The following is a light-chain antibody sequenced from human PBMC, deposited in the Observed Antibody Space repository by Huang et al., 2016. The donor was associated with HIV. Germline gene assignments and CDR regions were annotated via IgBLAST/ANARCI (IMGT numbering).Light chain of an antibody. CDR1: QNVGTW. CDR2: EAS. J-gene: IGKJ1*01. CDR3: QQYNSYPWT. V-gene: IGKV1-5*01. Sequence: SLTITCRASQNVGTWLAWYQAKPGKAPKLLISEASTLESGVPSTFSGSGFGTEFTLTITNLQPDNFATYYCQQYNSYPWTFGQGTKVEI.